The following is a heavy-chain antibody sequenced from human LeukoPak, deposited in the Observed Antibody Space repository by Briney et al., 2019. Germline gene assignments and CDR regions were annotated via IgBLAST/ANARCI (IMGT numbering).Heavy chain of an antibody. CDR1: GYTFTGYY. D-gene: IGHD1-26*01. CDR2: INPNSGGT. CDR3: ARVASGSYYFDY. Sequence: ASVKVSCKASGYTFTGYYMHWVRQAPGQGLEWTGWINPNSGGTNYAQKFQGRVTMTRDTSISTAYMELSRLRSDDTAVYYCARVASGSYYFDYWGQGTLVTVSS. J-gene: IGHJ4*02. V-gene: IGHV1-2*02.